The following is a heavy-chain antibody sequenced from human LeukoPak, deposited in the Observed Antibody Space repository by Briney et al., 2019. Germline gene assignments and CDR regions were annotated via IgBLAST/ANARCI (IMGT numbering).Heavy chain of an antibody. CDR3: ARYRSSWSIFDY. J-gene: IGHJ4*02. CDR1: GVTFWSYE. Sequence: TGGSLRLSCAASGVTFWSYEIHGVRQARGEGGEHGSDNSRNGGSTYYANSVKGRFTSSRDNSKNTVSLEMGSLRGEGSVLYCCARYRSSWSIFDYWGQGTLVTVSP. CDR2: NSRNGGST. V-gene: IGHV3-64*01. D-gene: IGHD6-13*01.